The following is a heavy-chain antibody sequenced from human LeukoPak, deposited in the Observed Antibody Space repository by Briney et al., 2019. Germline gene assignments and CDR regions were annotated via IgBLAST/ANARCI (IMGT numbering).Heavy chain of an antibody. D-gene: IGHD4-17*01. CDR3: ASTLSGEVDY. CDR1: GGSISSYY. J-gene: IGHJ4*02. Sequence: SETQSLTCTVSGGSISSYYWSWIRQPPGKGLEWIGYIYYSGSTNYNPSLKSRVTISVDTSKNQFSLKLSSVTAADTAVYYCASTLSGEVDYWGQGTLVTVSS. CDR2: IYYSGST. V-gene: IGHV4-59*08.